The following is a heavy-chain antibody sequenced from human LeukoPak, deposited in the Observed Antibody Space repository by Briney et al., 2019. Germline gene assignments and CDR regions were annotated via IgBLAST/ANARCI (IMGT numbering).Heavy chain of an antibody. Sequence: ASVKVSCKASGYTFTSYYMHWVRQAPGQGLEWMGIINPSGGSTSYAQKFQGRVTMTRDTSTSTVYMELSSLRSEDTAVYYCARDLSSSGYYPEIDYWGQGTLVTVCS. CDR2: INPSGGST. CDR1: GYTFTSYY. D-gene: IGHD3-22*01. CDR3: ARDLSSSGYYPEIDY. V-gene: IGHV1-46*01. J-gene: IGHJ4*02.